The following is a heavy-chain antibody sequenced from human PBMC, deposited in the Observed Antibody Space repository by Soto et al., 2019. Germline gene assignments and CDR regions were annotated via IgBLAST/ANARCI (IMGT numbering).Heavy chain of an antibody. CDR1: GGSFSSHY. D-gene: IGHD3-10*01. Sequence: SETLSLTCAVYGGSFSSHYWSWIRQPPGKGLEWIGFGSTKCNPSLKSRIRISVDTSKNQFSLNLTSATAADTAVYYCARVSTSASGSYYTLDYWGQGTLVTVSS. J-gene: IGHJ4*02. CDR3: ARVSTSASGSYYTLDY. CDR2: GST. V-gene: IGHV4-59*11.